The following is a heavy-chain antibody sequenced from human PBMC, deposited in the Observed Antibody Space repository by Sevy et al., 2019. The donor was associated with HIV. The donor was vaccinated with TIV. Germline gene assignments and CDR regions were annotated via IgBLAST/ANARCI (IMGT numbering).Heavy chain of an antibody. Sequence: GESLKISCKGSGYRFTSYWIGWVRQMPGKGLEWMGIIYPDDSDIRYSPSFQGQLTISVDKSISTAYLQWSSLKASDTAMYFCARRAYDTTGYPQYYFDSWGQGTLVTVSS. CDR3: ARRAYDTTGYPQYYFDS. J-gene: IGHJ4*02. D-gene: IGHD3-22*01. CDR1: GYRFTSYW. V-gene: IGHV5-51*01. CDR2: IYPDDSDI.